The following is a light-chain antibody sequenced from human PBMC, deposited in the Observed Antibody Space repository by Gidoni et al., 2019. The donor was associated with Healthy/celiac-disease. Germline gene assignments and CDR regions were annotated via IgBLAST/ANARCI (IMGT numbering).Light chain of an antibody. J-gene: IGKJ2*01. CDR3: QQYDNLPYT. CDR1: QDISNY. CDR2: YAS. V-gene: IGKV1-33*01. Sequence: DTQMTQSPSSLSASVGDRVTITCQASQDISNYLNWYQQKPGKAPKLLIYYASNLETGVPSRFSGSGSGTDFTFTISSLQPEDIATYYCQQYDNLPYTFGEGTKLEIK.